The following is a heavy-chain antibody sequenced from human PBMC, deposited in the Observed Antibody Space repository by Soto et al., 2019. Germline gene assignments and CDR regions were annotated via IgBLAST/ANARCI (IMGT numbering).Heavy chain of an antibody. D-gene: IGHD1-1*01. Sequence: QITVKESGPTLVKPSQTLTLTCTFSGFSLTTGGVGVGWVRQPPGKAPEWLALIYWDDDERYRPSLKSRLSITKDTSKDQVVFTMTNMDPVDTATYYCVHQDGNNNNDHVDLWGRGTLVTVSS. V-gene: IGHV2-5*02. J-gene: IGHJ2*01. CDR1: GFSLTTGGVG. CDR2: IYWDDDE. CDR3: VHQDGNNNNDHVDL.